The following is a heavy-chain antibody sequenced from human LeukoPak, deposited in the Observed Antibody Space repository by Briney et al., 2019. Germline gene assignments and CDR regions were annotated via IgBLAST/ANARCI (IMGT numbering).Heavy chain of an antibody. V-gene: IGHV4-38-2*02. J-gene: IGHJ6*03. CDR3: ARGTYGYYMDV. Sequence: SEPLSLTCSGSNYSISNSLYWGWLRQPPGKALEWIGSIHRSGSTFHNPSLKSRVTISLDTSKNQFSLKLSSVTAADTAVYFCARGTYGYYMDVWGKGTTVAVSS. CDR2: IHRSGST. CDR1: NYSISNSLY. D-gene: IGHD4-17*01.